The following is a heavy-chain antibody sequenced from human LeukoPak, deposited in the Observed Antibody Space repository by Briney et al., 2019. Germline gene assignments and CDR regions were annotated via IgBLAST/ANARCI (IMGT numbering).Heavy chain of an antibody. CDR1: GFTFSSYD. J-gene: IGHJ4*02. CDR3: ARAEDTFSGWYRRFGY. CDR2: IGTAGDT. Sequence: PGGSLILSCAASGFTFSSYDMHWVRQATGKGLESVSAIGTAGDTYYPGSVKARFTSSRENAKNSLYLQMNSLRAGDTAVYYCARAEDTFSGWYRRFGYGGQGNLVTVSS. V-gene: IGHV3-13*01. D-gene: IGHD6-19*01.